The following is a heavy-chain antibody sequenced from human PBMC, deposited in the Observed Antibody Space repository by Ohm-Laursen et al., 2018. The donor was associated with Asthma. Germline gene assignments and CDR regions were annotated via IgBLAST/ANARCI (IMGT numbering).Heavy chain of an antibody. CDR1: GASITRTF. Sequence: GTLSLTCAVSGASITRTFWGWIRQSPGKGLEWIGSMYYIGSPKYNPSLESRVTMSVDTSKNQFSLKLSSVTAADTAVYYCARGWVAAAYYYYYGMDVWGQGTTVTVSS. V-gene: IGHV4-59*12. J-gene: IGHJ6*02. CDR2: MYYIGSP. D-gene: IGHD6-13*01. CDR3: ARGWVAAAYYYYYGMDV.